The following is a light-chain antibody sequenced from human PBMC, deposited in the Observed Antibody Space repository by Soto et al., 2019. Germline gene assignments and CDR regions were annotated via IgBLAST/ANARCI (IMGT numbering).Light chain of an antibody. CDR1: QSISDW. Sequence: DIQMTQSPSTLSASVGDRVTITCRASQSISDWLAWYQQTPGKAPKLLIYDASTLECGVPSRFSGSGSGTEFTLTISSLQPDDFATYYCQQYKSTTFGQGTKLEIK. V-gene: IGKV1-5*01. CDR2: DAS. J-gene: IGKJ2*01. CDR3: QQYKSTT.